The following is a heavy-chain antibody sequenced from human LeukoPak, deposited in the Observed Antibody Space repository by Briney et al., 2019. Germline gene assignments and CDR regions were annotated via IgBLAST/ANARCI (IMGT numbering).Heavy chain of an antibody. D-gene: IGHD3-9*01. V-gene: IGHV4-34*01. CDR2: INHSGST. J-gene: IGHJ1*01. CDR1: GGSFSGYY. CDR3: ARRGLRGILTGYYSPEYFQH. Sequence: SETLSLTCAVYGGSFSGYYWSWIRQPPGKGLEWIGEINHSGSTNYNPSLKSRVTISVDTSKNQFSLKLSSVTAADTAVYYCARRGLRGILTGYYSPEYFQHWGQGTLVTVSS.